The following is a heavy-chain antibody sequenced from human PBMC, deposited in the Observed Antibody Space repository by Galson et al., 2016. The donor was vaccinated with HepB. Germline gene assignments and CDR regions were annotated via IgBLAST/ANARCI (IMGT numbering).Heavy chain of an antibody. D-gene: IGHD3-10*01. CDR2: INQDGSEK. V-gene: IGHV3-7*03. J-gene: IGHJ4*02. Sequence: LRLSCAASGFTFNFYLMSWVRQAPGKGLEWVANINQDGSEKSYMDSVKGRFTISRDNAKNSLYLQMNSLRAEDTAFYYCAKDMVWGSGSYAGFDHWGQGTLVTVSS. CDR1: GFTFNFYL. CDR3: AKDMVWGSGSYAGFDH.